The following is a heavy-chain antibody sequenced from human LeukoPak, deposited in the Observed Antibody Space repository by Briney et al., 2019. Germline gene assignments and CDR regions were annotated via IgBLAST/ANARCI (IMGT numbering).Heavy chain of an antibody. Sequence: GGSLRLSCAASGFTFSSYAMSWVRQAPGKGLEWVSAISGSGGTTYYADSVKGRFTISRDNSKNTLYLQMNSLRAEDTAVYYCAKAIYGDYAGPYYFDYWGQGTLVTVSS. CDR2: ISGSGGTT. D-gene: IGHD4-17*01. CDR1: GFTFSSYA. V-gene: IGHV3-23*01. CDR3: AKAIYGDYAGPYYFDY. J-gene: IGHJ4*02.